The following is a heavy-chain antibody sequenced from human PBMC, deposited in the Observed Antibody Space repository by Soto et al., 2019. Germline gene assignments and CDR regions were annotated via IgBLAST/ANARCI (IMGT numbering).Heavy chain of an antibody. CDR3: ARGSTVDAILFDY. Sequence: QVQLQESGPGLVKPSQTLSLTCTVSGDSISSGGYYWSWIRQHPGKGLEWIGYIYYSGSTYYNPSLKSRVIISVDTSKNQFSLKLSSVTAADTAVYYCARGSTVDAILFDYWGQGTLVTVSS. CDR1: GDSISSGGYY. D-gene: IGHD2-15*01. CDR2: IYYSGST. J-gene: IGHJ4*02. V-gene: IGHV4-31*03.